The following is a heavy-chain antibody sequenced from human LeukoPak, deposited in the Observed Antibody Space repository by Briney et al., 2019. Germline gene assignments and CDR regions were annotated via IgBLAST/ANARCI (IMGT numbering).Heavy chain of an antibody. CDR2: TSSSEAGT. Sequence: GGSLRLSCAVSGFPLSSYAMSWVRQAPGKGLEWVSATSSSEAGTYYADSVRGRFTISRDNSKNTLFLQMNRLRAEVTAVFYCAKRDYWGQGTLVTVSS. CDR1: GFPLSSYA. J-gene: IGHJ4*02. CDR3: AKRDY. V-gene: IGHV3-23*01.